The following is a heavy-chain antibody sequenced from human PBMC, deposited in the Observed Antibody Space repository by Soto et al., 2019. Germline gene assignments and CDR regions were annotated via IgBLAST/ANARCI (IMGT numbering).Heavy chain of an antibody. V-gene: IGHV4-59*01. D-gene: IGHD2-15*01. J-gene: IGHJ1*01. CDR1: GGSISSYY. CDR2: IYYSGST. Sequence: SETLSLTCTVSGGSISSYYWSWIRQPPGKGLEWIGHIYYSGSTNYNPSLKSRVTISVDTSKNQFSLQLSSVTAADTAVYYWACLVAVTGNEFYRHWGQGTFVTVSS. CDR3: ACLVAVTGNEFYRH.